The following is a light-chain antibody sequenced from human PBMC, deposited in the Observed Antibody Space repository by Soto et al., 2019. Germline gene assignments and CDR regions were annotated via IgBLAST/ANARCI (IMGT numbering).Light chain of an antibody. CDR2: EDN. CDR1: SGSIASNY. J-gene: IGLJ3*02. V-gene: IGLV6-57*03. Sequence: NFMLTQPHSVSESPGKTVTISCTRSSGSIASNYVQWYQQRPGSAPTTVIYEDNQRPSGVPDRFSGSIDSSSNSAXLTISGLKTEDEADYYCQSYDSSTLWVFGGGTKLTVL. CDR3: QSYDSSTLWV.